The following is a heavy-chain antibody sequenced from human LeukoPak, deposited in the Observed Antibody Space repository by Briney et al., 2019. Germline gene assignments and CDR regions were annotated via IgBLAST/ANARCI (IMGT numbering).Heavy chain of an antibody. D-gene: IGHD3-9*01. CDR1: GFTFSPYS. CDR3: ARDRSHYDILTGYLHYYGMDV. V-gene: IGHV3-48*04. CDR2: ISHTSSTI. Sequence: PGGSLRLSCAASGFTFSPYSMNWVRQAPGKGLEWVSYISHTSSTIYYADSVKGRFTISRDNAKNSLYLQMNSLRAEDTAVYYCARDRSHYDILTGYLHYYGMDVWGQGTTVTVSS. J-gene: IGHJ6*02.